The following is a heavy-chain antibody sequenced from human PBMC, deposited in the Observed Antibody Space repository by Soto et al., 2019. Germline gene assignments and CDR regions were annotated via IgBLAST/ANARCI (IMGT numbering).Heavy chain of an antibody. V-gene: IGHV4-31*03. Sequence: SETLSLTCTVSGGSISSGGYYWSWIRQHPGKGLEWIGYIYYSGSTYYNPSLKSRVTISVDTSKNQFSLKLSSVTAADTAVYYCAREESPGDYFDYWGQGTLVTVSS. CDR3: AREESPGDYFDY. D-gene: IGHD2-21*01. CDR1: GGSISSGGYY. CDR2: IYYSGST. J-gene: IGHJ4*02.